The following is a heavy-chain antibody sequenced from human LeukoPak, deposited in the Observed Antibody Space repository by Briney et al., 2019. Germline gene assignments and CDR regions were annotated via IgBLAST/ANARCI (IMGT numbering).Heavy chain of an antibody. V-gene: IGHV3-73*01. CDR1: GFTFSGSA. CDR2: IRSKANSYAT. Sequence: PGGSLRLSCAASGFTFSGSAMHWVRQASGKGLEWVGRIRSKANSYATAYAASVKGRFTISRDDSKNTAYLQMNSLRAEDTAVYYCAKDLVGTSSSWYWELSYYFDYWGQGTLVTVSS. CDR3: AKDLVGTSSSWYWELSYYFDY. D-gene: IGHD6-13*01. J-gene: IGHJ4*02.